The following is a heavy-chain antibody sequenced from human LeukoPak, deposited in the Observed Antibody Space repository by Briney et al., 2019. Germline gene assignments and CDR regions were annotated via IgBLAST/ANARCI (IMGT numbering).Heavy chain of an antibody. D-gene: IGHD3-3*01. CDR2: IIPILGTA. CDR1: GGTFSSYA. V-gene: IGHV1-69*11. J-gene: IGHJ1*01. CDR3: VLLAAAWSDYYDWQH. Sequence: ASVKVSCKASGGTFSSYAISWVRQASGQGLEWMGRIIPILGTANYAQKFQGRVTITTAESTSTAYMELSSLRSEDTAVYYCVLLAAAWSDYYDWQHWGQGTLVTVSS.